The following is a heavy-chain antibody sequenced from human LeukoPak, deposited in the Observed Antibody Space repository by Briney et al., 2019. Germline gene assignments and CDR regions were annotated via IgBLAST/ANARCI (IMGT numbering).Heavy chain of an antibody. Sequence: PGGSLRLSCAASGFTFSSYSMNWVRQAPGKGLEWVSSISSRSSYIYYADSVKGRFTISRDNAKNSLYLQMNSLRAEDTAVYYCARESQGYCSSTSCYALGAFDIWGQGTMVTGSS. J-gene: IGHJ3*02. CDR1: GFTFSSYS. D-gene: IGHD2-2*01. CDR2: ISSRSSYI. V-gene: IGHV3-21*01. CDR3: ARESQGYCSSTSCYALGAFDI.